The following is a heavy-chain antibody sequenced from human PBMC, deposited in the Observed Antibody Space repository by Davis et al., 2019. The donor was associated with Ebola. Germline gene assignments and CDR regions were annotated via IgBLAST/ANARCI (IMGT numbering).Heavy chain of an antibody. CDR1: GFTFSSNY. D-gene: IGHD4-11*01. CDR2: IYTGGDT. CDR3: ARDAHYSRGTDFDY. V-gene: IGHV3-53*01. Sequence: GGSLRLSCATSGFTFSSNYMGWVRQAPGKGLEWVSVIYTGGDTYYADSVKGRFTISRDNSKNTLYLQMNSLRAEDTAVYYCARDAHYSRGTDFDYWGQGTLVTVSS. J-gene: IGHJ4*02.